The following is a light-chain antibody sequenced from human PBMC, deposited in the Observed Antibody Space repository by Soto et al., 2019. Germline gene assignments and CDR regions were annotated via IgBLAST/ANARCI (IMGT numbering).Light chain of an antibody. V-gene: IGKV3-20*01. CDR2: GAS. CDR1: QSVNSN. J-gene: IGKJ5*01. Sequence: EILMTQSPATLSVSPGERATLSCRASQSVNSNLAWYQQRPGQAPRLLVYGASSRATGIPDRFSGFGSGTDFTLTISRLEPEDFAVYFCQQYGSSPITFGQGTRLEIK. CDR3: QQYGSSPIT.